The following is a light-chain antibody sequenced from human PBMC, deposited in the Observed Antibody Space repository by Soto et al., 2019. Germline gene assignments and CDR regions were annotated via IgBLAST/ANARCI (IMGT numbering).Light chain of an antibody. J-gene: IGKJ1*01. CDR2: KAS. CDR3: HQYETYPKT. CDR1: ESISGW. Sequence: DIQMTQAPSTLSASVGDRVTIICRARESISGWVAWYQQKPGKAPKILIYKASSLQSGIPSRFSGSGSGTEFSLTISSLQPDDFATDYCHQYETYPKTFGPGTKLEVK. V-gene: IGKV1-5*03.